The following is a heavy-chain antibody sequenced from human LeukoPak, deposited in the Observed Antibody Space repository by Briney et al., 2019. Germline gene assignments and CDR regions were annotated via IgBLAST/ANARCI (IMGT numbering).Heavy chain of an antibody. J-gene: IGHJ4*02. CDR3: ARDRSGDSCFDY. CDR1: GFTVSSNY. Sequence: GSLRLSCAASGFTVSSNYMSWVRQAPGKGLEWVSVIYSGGSTYYADSVKGRFTISRDNSKNTLYLQMNSLRAEDTAVYYCARDRSGDSCFDYWGQGALVTVSS. D-gene: IGHD2-15*01. CDR2: IYSGGST. V-gene: IGHV3-66*01.